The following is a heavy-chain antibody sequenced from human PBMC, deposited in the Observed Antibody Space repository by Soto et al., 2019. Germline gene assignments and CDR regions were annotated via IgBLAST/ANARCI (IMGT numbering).Heavy chain of an antibody. CDR2: MNPNSGNT. V-gene: IGHV1-8*01. CDR3: AREVSWLVSD. CDR1: GYTFTSYD. J-gene: IGHJ4*02. D-gene: IGHD6-19*01. Sequence: QVQLVQSGADVKKPGASVKVSCKASGYTFTSYDINGVRQATGQGLEWMGWMNPNSGNTGYAQKFQDRVTMTRNTSISTAYMEQSSLRSEDTAVYYCAREVSWLVSDWGQGTLVTVSS.